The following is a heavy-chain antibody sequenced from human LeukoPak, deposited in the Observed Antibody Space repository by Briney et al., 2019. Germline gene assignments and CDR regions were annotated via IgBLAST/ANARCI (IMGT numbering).Heavy chain of an antibody. CDR1: GYTFTSYD. J-gene: IGHJ6*02. CDR3: AGIVGATSYYGMDV. Sequence: PVASVKVSCKASGYTFTSYDINWVRQATGQGLEWMGWMNPNSGNTGYAQKFQGRVTMTRNTSISTAYMELSRLRSDDTAVYYCAGIVGATSYYGMDVWGQGTTVTVSS. D-gene: IGHD1-26*01. V-gene: IGHV1-8*01. CDR2: MNPNSGNT.